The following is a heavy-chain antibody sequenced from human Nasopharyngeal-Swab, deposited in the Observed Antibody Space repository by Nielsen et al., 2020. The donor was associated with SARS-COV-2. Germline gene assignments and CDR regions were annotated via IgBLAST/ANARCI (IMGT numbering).Heavy chain of an antibody. J-gene: IGHJ4*02. Sequence: GESLKISCAASGFIFSDSAIHWVRQASGKGLEWVGRNRSKGNSYATEYAASVEGRFTISRDDSKNTAYLQMNSLITEDTAVYYCTRCGGSCYTGKDYWGQGTLVTVSS. V-gene: IGHV3-73*01. CDR2: NRSKGNSYAT. CDR3: TRCGGSCYTGKDY. D-gene: IGHD2-15*01. CDR1: GFIFSDSA.